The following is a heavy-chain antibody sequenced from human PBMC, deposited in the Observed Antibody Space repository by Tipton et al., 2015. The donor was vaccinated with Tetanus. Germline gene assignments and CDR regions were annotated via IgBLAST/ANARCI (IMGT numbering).Heavy chain of an antibody. J-gene: IGHJ1*01. D-gene: IGHD3-22*01. V-gene: IGHV4-39*01. CDR3: ARQDTLNYYYVGYFHD. Sequence: LRLSCTVSDESISSSSYYWGWIRHHPGRGLEWIGIIYYSGSTYYNASLRSRVTISVDTSKNQFSLQLRSVTAADTAVYYCARQDTLNYYYVGYFHDWGQGTLVTVSS. CDR2: IYYSGST. CDR1: DESISSSSYY.